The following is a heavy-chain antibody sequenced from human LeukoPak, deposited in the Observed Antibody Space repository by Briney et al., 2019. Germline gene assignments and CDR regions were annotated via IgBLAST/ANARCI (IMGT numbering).Heavy chain of an antibody. CDR3: ARAKLGYCSSTSCYYCWFDP. J-gene: IGHJ5*02. D-gene: IGHD2-2*01. CDR2: IYYSGGT. CDR1: GGSISSGDYY. V-gene: IGHV4-30-4*01. Sequence: SETLSLTCTVSGGSISSGDYYWSWIRQPPGKGLEWIGYIYYSGGTYYNPSLKSRVTISVDTSKNQFSLKLSSVTAADTAVYYCARAKLGYCSSTSCYYCWFDPWGQGTLVTVSS.